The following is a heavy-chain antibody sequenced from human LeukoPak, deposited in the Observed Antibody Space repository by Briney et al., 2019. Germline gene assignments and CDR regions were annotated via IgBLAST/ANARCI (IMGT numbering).Heavy chain of an antibody. CDR2: IYYSGST. Sequence: PSETLSLTCTVSGGSISSGDYYWSWIRQPPGKGLEWIGYIYYSGSTYYNPSLKSRVTISVDTSKNQFSLKLSSVTAADTAVYYYARGSLRGPDDAFDIWGQGTMVTVSS. D-gene: IGHD2-15*01. J-gene: IGHJ3*02. CDR1: GGSISSGDYY. CDR3: ARGSLRGPDDAFDI. V-gene: IGHV4-30-4*01.